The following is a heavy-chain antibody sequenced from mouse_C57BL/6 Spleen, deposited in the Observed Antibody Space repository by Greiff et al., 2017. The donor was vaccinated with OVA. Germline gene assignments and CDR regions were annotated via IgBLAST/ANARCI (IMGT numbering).Heavy chain of an antibody. J-gene: IGHJ4*01. Sequence: QVQLQQPGAELVKPGASVKLSCKASGYTFTSYGMQWVQQRPGQGLEWIGAIDAAGSYTNYTEKFKGRATLTIDTSSSTPYLQLSSLTSEDSAVYYCAGSNYLAMDYWGQGTSVTVSS. D-gene: IGHD2-5*01. V-gene: IGHV1-50*01. CDR1: GYTFTSYG. CDR2: IDAAGSYT. CDR3: AGSNYLAMDY.